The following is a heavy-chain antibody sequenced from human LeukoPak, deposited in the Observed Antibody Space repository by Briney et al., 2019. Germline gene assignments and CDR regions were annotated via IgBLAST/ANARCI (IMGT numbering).Heavy chain of an antibody. CDR1: GFTFSDYY. V-gene: IGHV3-11*05. CDR2: ISSSTGYT. Sequence: KSGGSLRLSCAASGFTFSDYYMSWIRQAPGKGREWLSYISSSTGYTNYADSVRGRFTISRDNAKNSLYLQMNSLRAEDTAVYYCARDLRDYYDSSGYSLPFAYWGQGTLVTVSS. CDR3: ARDLRDYYDSSGYSLPFAY. D-gene: IGHD3-22*01. J-gene: IGHJ4*02.